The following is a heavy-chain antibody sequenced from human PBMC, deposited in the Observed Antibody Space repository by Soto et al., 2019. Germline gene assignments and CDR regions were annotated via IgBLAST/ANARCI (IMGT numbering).Heavy chain of an antibody. Sequence: EVQLLESGGGLVQPGGSLRLSCAASGFTFSLFAMSWVRQAPGKGLEWVSGISGSAGTTYYTDSLKGRFTISRDNSKNTLYLQMNSRRAEDTAVYYCANWGKSGSDYWGQGPLVTVSS. CDR2: ISGSAGTT. J-gene: IGHJ4*02. D-gene: IGHD3-16*01. CDR1: GFTFSLFA. V-gene: IGHV3-23*01. CDR3: ANWGKSGSDY.